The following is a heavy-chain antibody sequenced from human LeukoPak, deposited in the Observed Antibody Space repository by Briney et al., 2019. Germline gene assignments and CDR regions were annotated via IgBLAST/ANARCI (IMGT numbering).Heavy chain of an antibody. CDR3: TRDGGSYYGHFDS. CDR2: TYYRSKWFT. D-gene: IGHD1-26*01. V-gene: IGHV6-1*01. Sequence: SQTLSLTCGVSGTSVYVKSASWNWIRQSPSSGLEWLGRTYYRSKWFTDYAVSVRGRVTINADTANNQFSLQLSAVTPEDTALYYCTRDGGSYYGHFDSWGQGTLVTVSS. CDR1: GTSVYVKSAS. J-gene: IGHJ4*02.